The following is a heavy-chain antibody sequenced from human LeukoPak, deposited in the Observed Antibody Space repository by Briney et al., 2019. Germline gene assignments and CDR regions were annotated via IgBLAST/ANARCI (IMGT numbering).Heavy chain of an antibody. CDR3: ARSGRLGYCSGGSCFRWDY. D-gene: IGHD2-15*01. CDR2: IYPDDSDT. J-gene: IGHJ4*02. Sequence: GESLKISCKVSGYSFANYWIGWVRQMPGKGLEWMGIIYPDDSDTKYSPSFQGQVTISADKSISTAYLQWSSLKASDTAMYYCARSGRLGYCSGGSCFRWDYWGQGTLVTVSS. V-gene: IGHV5-51*01. CDR1: GYSFANYW.